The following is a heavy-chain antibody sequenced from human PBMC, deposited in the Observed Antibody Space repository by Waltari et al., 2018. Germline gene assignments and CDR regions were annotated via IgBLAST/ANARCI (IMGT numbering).Heavy chain of an antibody. Sequence: QVQLVQSGAEVKKPGSSVKVSCKASGGTFSSYAISWVRQAPGQGLEWMGGIIPIFGTANYEQKFQGRVTSTADESTSTAYMELSSLRSEDTAVYYCARGVYSSGWYLAEYFQHWGQGTLVTVSS. V-gene: IGHV1-69*13. CDR2: IIPIFGTA. J-gene: IGHJ1*01. CDR1: GGTFSSYA. CDR3: ARGVYSSGWYLAEYFQH. D-gene: IGHD6-19*01.